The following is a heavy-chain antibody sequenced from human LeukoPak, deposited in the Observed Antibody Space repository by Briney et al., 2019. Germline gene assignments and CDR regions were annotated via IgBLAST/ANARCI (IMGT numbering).Heavy chain of an antibody. V-gene: IGHV3-49*04. J-gene: IGHJ5*02. CDR3: TRDLEGSDYDFWSGYFNWFDP. Sequence: PGGSLRLSCTASGFTFGDYAMSWVRQAPGKGLEWVGFIRSKAYGGTTEYAASVKGRFTISRDDSKGIAYLQMNSLKTEDTAVYYCTRDLEGSDYDFWSGYFNWFDPWGQGTLVTVSS. CDR2: IRSKAYGGTT. CDR1: GFTFGDYA. D-gene: IGHD3-3*01.